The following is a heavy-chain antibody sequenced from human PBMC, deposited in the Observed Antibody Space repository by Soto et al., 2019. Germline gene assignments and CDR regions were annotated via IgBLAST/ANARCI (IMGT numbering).Heavy chain of an antibody. CDR3: AKDLGP. CDR2: ISFDGSKK. Sequence: PGGSLSLSCVASGFPFRDYYMSWIRQAPGKGLEWVAVISFDGSKKYYADSVKGRFTISRDNSKNTLYLQMNSLRTEDTAVYYCAKDLGPWGQGILVTSPQ. J-gene: IGHJ5*02. D-gene: IGHD3-3*01. CDR1: GFPFRDYY. V-gene: IGHV3-30*18.